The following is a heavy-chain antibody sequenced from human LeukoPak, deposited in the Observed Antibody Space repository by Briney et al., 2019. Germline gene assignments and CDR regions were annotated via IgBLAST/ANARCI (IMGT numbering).Heavy chain of an antibody. V-gene: IGHV5-51*01. CDR3: ARHRDDDVDY. CDR2: IYPDDSDT. D-gene: IGHD5-24*01. Sequence: GESLKISCKGSGYSFTNFWIGWVRQMPGKGLEWMGIIYPDDSDTRYSPSFQGQVTISADKYISTAYLQWSSLKASDTAMYHCARHRDDDVDYWGQGTLVTVSS. CDR1: GYSFTNFW. J-gene: IGHJ4*02.